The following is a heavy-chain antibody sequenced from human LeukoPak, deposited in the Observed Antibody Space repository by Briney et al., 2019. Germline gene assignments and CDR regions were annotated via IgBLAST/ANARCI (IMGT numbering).Heavy chain of an antibody. CDR3: XRVAFGLYVMDV. Sequence: GGSLRLSCAASGFTFSSYSMNWVRQAPGKGLEWVSYISSSSSTIYYADSVKGRFTISRDNAKNSLYLQMNSLRAEDTAVYYCXRVAFGLYVMDVWGQGTTVTVSS. J-gene: IGHJ6*02. D-gene: IGHD3/OR15-3a*01. CDR2: ISSSSSTI. V-gene: IGHV3-48*01. CDR1: GFTFSSYS.